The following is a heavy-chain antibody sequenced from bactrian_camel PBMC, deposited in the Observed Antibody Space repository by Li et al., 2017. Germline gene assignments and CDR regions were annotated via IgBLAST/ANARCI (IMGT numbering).Heavy chain of an antibody. Sequence: DVQLVESGGGSVQAGGSLRLSCTASGSFDSKVCMGWFRQAPGKEREGVAVIHSGVGSTYYADSVEGRFTISRDNRENTVYLETNNLKPEDTAMYYCVADETCVRWYLPAGSADFGAWGQGTQVTVS. CDR2: IHSGVGST. CDR1: GSFDSKVC. J-gene: IGHJ6*01. CDR3: VADETCVRWYLPAGSADFGA. V-gene: IGHV3S40*01. D-gene: IGHD2*01.